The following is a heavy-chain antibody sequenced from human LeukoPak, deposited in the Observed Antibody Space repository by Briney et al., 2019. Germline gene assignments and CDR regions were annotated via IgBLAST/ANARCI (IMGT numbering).Heavy chain of an antibody. CDR3: ARDVGHYYDSPEESPYFDY. CDR1: GYTFTGYY. J-gene: IGHJ4*02. D-gene: IGHD3-22*01. Sequence: ASVKVSCKASGYTFTGYYMHWVRQAPEQGLEWMGWINPNSGGTNYAQKFQGRVTMTRDTSISTAYMELSRLRSDDTAVYYCARDVGHYYDSPEESPYFDYWGQGTLVTVSS. CDR2: INPNSGGT. V-gene: IGHV1-2*02.